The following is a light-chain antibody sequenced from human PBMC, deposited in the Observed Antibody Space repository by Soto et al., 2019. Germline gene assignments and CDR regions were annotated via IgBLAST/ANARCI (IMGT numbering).Light chain of an antibody. CDR3: RQLYSYPST. Sequence: EIQFTPSPSFLSASVGNRVTIPCRASQGISNFLAWYQQKPGRAPKRLIYAASTLRGRGPSRFSGSGAWTDFTLTTISRLAEDFVTVYCRQLYSYPSTFGGGTKVDIK. CDR2: AAS. J-gene: IGKJ4*01. CDR1: QGISNF. V-gene: IGKV1-9*01.